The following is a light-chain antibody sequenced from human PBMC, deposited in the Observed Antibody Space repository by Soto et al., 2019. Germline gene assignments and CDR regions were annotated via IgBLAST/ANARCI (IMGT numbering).Light chain of an antibody. CDR3: MQGRYWPS. J-gene: IGKJ2*03. CDR1: LSLVNSYGNSY. CDR2: KAS. Sequence: DVAMTQSPLSLSVTLGQPASISCTASLSLVNSYGNSYLNWFHQRPGQSTRRLLYKASNRDSGVPDRFSGSGSGTYFALKISRVEDEYVGIYYCMQGRYWPSFGQGTRLEI. V-gene: IGKV2-30*01.